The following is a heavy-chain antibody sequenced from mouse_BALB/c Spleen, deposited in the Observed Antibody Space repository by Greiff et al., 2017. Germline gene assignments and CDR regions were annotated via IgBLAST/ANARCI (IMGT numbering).Heavy chain of an antibody. V-gene: IGHV5-6*02. CDR1: GFTFSSYG. CDR3: ARQGLRGLYYYAMDY. Sequence: KLMESGGDLVKPGGSLKLSCAASGFTFSSYGMSWVRQTPDKRLEWVATISSGGSYTYYPDSVKGRFTISRDNAKNTLYLQMSSLKSEDTAMYYCARQGLRGLYYYAMDYWGQGTSVTVSS. D-gene: IGHD2-2*01. J-gene: IGHJ4*01. CDR2: ISSGGSYT.